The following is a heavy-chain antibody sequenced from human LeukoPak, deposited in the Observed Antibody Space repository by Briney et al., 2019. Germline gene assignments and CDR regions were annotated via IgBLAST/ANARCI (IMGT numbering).Heavy chain of an antibody. Sequence: PGKSLRLSCAASGFTFRNHGMHWVRQAPGKGLEWVAVIWYDGSDKYHGDSVKGRFTISRDNSKNTLFLQMNSLTAEDTALYYCARDIASRRLDYWGQGTLVSVSS. D-gene: IGHD6-6*01. CDR1: GFTFRNHG. J-gene: IGHJ4*02. CDR2: IWYDGSDK. V-gene: IGHV3-33*01. CDR3: ARDIASRRLDY.